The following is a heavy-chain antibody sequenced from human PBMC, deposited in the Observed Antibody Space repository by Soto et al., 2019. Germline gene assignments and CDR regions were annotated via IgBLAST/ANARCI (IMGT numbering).Heavy chain of an antibody. CDR2: IYFTGYT. V-gene: IGHV4-59*11. CDR1: GGSLSSHY. J-gene: IGHJ4*02. CDR3: ATVAMTSPKVFDY. D-gene: IGHD2-15*01. Sequence: QVQLQESGPGLVKPSETLSLTCTVSGGSLSSHYWSWIRQSPGKGLEWIGYIYFTGYTNYNPSLKNRVTISVDPSKSQFSLSLNSVTAADTAVYYCATVAMTSPKVFDYWGQGTLVCVSS.